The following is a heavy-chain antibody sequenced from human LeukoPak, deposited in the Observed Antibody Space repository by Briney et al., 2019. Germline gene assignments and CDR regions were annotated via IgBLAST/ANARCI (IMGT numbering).Heavy chain of an antibody. Sequence: KPSETLSLTCAVYGGSFSGYYWSWLRQPPGKGLEWIGEINHSGSTNYNPSLKSRVTISIDTSKDQFSLKLSSVTAADTALYYCARDPGTWYYYWGQGTLVTVSS. CDR3: ARDPGTWYYY. CDR2: INHSGST. V-gene: IGHV4-34*01. CDR1: GGSFSGYY. J-gene: IGHJ4*02. D-gene: IGHD6-13*01.